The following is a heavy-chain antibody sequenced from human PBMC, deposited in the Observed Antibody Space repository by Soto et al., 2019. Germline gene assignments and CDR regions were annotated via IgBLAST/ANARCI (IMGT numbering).Heavy chain of an antibody. V-gene: IGHV4-30-4*01. D-gene: IGHD3-22*01. Sequence: PSETLSLTCTVSGGSISSGDYYWSWIRQPPGKGLEWIGYIYYSGSTYYNPSLKSRVTISVDTSKNQFSLKLSSVTAADTAVYYCARKDGTYYYDSSGYYDYWGQGTLVTVS. J-gene: IGHJ4*02. CDR2: IYYSGST. CDR3: ARKDGTYYYDSSGYYDY. CDR1: GGSISSGDYY.